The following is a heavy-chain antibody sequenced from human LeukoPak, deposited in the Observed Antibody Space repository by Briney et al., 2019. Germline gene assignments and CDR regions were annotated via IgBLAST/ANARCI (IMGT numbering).Heavy chain of an antibody. CDR3: AREGGHLIDARGAVDY. CDR2: ISYDGSDK. Sequence: GGSLRLSCAASGFTFSSYAIHWVRQAPGKGPEWLARISYDGSDKYYAHSVKGRFTISRDNSKKTVYLQMNSLTAEDTALYHCAREGGHLIDARGAVDYWGQGTLVTVSS. V-gene: IGHV3-30-3*01. J-gene: IGHJ4*02. CDR1: GFTFSSYA. D-gene: IGHD2-15*01.